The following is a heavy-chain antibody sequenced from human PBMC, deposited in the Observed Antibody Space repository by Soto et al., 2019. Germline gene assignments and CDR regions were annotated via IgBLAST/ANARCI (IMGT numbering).Heavy chain of an antibody. CDR2: INHSGST. Sequence: QVQLQQWGAGLLKPSETLSLTCAVYGGSFSGYYWSWIRQPPGKGLEWIGEINHSGSTNYNPSLKSRVTKSVDTSKNQCSLKLSSVTAADTAVYYCARGSGGCSSTSCAPYYYYMDVWGKGTTVTVSS. CDR3: ARGSGGCSSTSCAPYYYYMDV. CDR1: GGSFSGYY. V-gene: IGHV4-34*01. D-gene: IGHD2-2*01. J-gene: IGHJ6*03.